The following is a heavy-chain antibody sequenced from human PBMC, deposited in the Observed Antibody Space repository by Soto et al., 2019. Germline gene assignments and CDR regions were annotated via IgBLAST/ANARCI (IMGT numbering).Heavy chain of an antibody. CDR3: ARDKITGLFDY. D-gene: IGHD2-8*02. J-gene: IGHJ4*02. Sequence: SDSLSLTYGSSGVTFRDCSWSRMRQTAGPGLELIGEINHSGSTNYNPSLKSRVTISVDTSKNQFSLKLTSVTAADTAVYYCARDKITGLFDYWGQGTLVTVSS. CDR2: INHSGST. CDR1: GVTFRDCS. V-gene: IGHV4-34*01.